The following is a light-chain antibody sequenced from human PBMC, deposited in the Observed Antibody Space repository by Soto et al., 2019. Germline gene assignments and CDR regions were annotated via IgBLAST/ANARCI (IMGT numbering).Light chain of an antibody. CDR3: QQYYSTPLT. CDR1: QSVLYSSNNKTY. Sequence: DIVMTQSPDSLAVSLGERATINCKSSQSVLYSSNNKTYLAWYQQKPVQPPKLLIYWASTRESGVPDRFSGSGSGTDFTLTISSLQAEDVAVYYCQQYYSTPLTFGPGTKVDIK. V-gene: IGKV4-1*01. CDR2: WAS. J-gene: IGKJ3*01.